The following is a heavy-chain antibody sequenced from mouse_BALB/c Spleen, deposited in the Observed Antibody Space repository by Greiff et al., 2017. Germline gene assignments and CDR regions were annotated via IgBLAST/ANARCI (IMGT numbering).Heavy chain of an antibody. Sequence: QVQLQQSGAELARPGASVKLSCKASGYTFTSYWMQWVKQRPGQGLEWIGAIYPGDGDTRYTQKFKGKATLTADKSSSTAYMQLSSLASEDSAVYYCARSQAGGNYAMDYWGQGTSVTVSS. D-gene: IGHD4-1*01. CDR2: IYPGDGDT. V-gene: IGHV1-87*01. CDR3: ARSQAGGNYAMDY. CDR1: GYTFTSYW. J-gene: IGHJ4*01.